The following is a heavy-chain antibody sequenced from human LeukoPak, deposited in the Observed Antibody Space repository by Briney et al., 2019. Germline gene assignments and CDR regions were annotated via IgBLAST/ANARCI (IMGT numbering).Heavy chain of an antibody. CDR1: GYSFTSYW. V-gene: IGHV5-51*01. Sequence: GESLKISCKGSGYSFTSYWIGWVPQMPGKGLEWMAIIYPGDSGTRYSPAFQGQVTISADKSISTAYLQWSSLKASDTAMYYCASGSSSWYRSYVDYWGQGTLVTVSS. J-gene: IGHJ4*02. CDR2: IYPGDSGT. CDR3: ASGSSSWYRSYVDY. D-gene: IGHD6-13*01.